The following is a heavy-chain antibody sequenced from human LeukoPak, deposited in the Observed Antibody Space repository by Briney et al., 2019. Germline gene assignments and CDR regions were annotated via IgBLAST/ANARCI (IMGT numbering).Heavy chain of an antibody. CDR3: ARVVGATYYFDS. J-gene: IGHJ4*02. D-gene: IGHD1-26*01. CDR2: INHSGST. Sequence: SETLSLTCTVSGGSISTYSWNWIRQPPGKGLEWIGEINHSGSTNYNPSLKSRVTISVDTSKNQFSLKLSSVTAADTAVYYCARVVGATYYFDSWGQGTLVTVSS. CDR1: GGSISTYS. V-gene: IGHV4-34*01.